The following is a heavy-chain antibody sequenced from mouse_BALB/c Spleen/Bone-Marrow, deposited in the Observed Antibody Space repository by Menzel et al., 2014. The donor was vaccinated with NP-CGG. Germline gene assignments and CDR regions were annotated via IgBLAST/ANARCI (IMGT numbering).Heavy chain of an antibody. CDR1: GFTFTDYY. Sequence: EVKLMESGGGLVQPGGSLRLSCATSGFTFTDYYMNWVRQPPGKAFEWLAFIRNKANGYTTEYSASVKGRFTISRDISQSILYLQMNTLRPEDSATYYCARDMGGLLFDSWGQGTTLTVSS. CDR2: IRNKANGYTT. V-gene: IGHV7-3*02. CDR3: ARDMGGLLFDS. D-gene: IGHD1-1*01. J-gene: IGHJ2*01.